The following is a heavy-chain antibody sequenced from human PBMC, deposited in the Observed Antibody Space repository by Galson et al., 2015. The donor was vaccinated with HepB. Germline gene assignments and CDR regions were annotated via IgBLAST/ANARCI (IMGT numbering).Heavy chain of an antibody. D-gene: IGHD3-3*01. Sequence: SLRLSCAASGFTFSNYAMSWVRQAPGKGLEWVSAIDKTGGTTYHADSVKGRFTISRDNSKNTLYLQMNSLRTEDTAVFYCAKGFGVQSPSTTNKNWYFDLWGRGALVTVSS. J-gene: IGHJ2*01. CDR2: IDKTGGTT. CDR3: AKGFGVQSPSTTNKNWYFDL. CDR1: GFTFSNYA. V-gene: IGHV3-23*01.